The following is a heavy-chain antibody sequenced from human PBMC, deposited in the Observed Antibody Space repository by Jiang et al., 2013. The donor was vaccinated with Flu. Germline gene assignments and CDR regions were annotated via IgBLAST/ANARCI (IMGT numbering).Heavy chain of an antibody. CDR2: INHSGST. D-gene: IGHD1-1*01. J-gene: IGHJ5*02. CDR1: VGPSVVTT. V-gene: IGHV4-34*01. Sequence: LLKPSETLVPRPALSMVGPSVVTTGAGSASPQGKGLEWIGEINHSGSTNYNPSLKSRVTISVDTSKNQFSLKLSSVTAADTAVYYCAKRGRTGTTGTPPDPWGQGTLGHRLL. CDR3: AKRGRTGTTGTPPDP.